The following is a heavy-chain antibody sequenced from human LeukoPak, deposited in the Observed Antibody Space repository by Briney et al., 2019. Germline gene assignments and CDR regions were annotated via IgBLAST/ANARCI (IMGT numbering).Heavy chain of an antibody. CDR1: GGSISSGDYY. V-gene: IGHV4-61*08. D-gene: IGHD1-26*01. CDR3: ARSSSGSYTPFDI. CDR2: IYYSGST. Sequence: SQTLSLTCTVSGGSISSGDYYWSWIRQPPGKGLEWIGYIYYSGSTNYNPSLKSRVTISVDTSKNQFSLELRSVIDADTAVYYCARSSSGSYTPFDIWGQGTMVTVSS. J-gene: IGHJ3*02.